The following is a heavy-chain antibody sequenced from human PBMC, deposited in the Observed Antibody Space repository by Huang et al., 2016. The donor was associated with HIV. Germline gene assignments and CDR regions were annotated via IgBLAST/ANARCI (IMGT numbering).Heavy chain of an antibody. D-gene: IGHD1-7*01. V-gene: IGHV3-7*01. J-gene: IGHJ6*02. Sequence: VASGGRLVQPGGSRSLSCVGSTFTFGASWLSWVRQSPGEGLEWVANIKQDEREKYYVESGKGRFNISRDNAKNVLFLEMNNGRVEDTATYYCATKTAAMDIWGQGTTVTVS. CDR1: TFTFGASW. CDR2: IKQDEREK. CDR3: ATKTAAMDI.